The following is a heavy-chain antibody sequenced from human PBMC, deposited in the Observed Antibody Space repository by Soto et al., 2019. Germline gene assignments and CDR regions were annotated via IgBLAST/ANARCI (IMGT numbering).Heavy chain of an antibody. J-gene: IGHJ3*02. CDR3: AREYYYDSSGLPSPSAFDI. Sequence: GGPLRLSCAASGFTFSSYSMNWVRQAPGKGLEWVSSISSSSSYIYYADSVKGRFTISRDNAKNSLYLQMNSLRAEDTAVYYCAREYYYDSSGLPSPSAFDIWGQGTMVTVSS. CDR2: ISSSSSYI. CDR1: GFTFSSYS. V-gene: IGHV3-21*01. D-gene: IGHD3-22*01.